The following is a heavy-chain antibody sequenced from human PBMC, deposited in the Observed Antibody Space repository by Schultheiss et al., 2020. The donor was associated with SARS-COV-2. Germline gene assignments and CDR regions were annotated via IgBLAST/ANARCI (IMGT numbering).Heavy chain of an antibody. V-gene: IGHV1-58*02. J-gene: IGHJ4*02. Sequence: SVKVSCKASGYTFTSYYMHWVRQATGQGLEWMGWISAYNGNTNYAQKFQERVTITRDMSTSTAYMELSSLRSEDTAVYYCAADMRAIVGATLQIDYWGQGTLVTVSS. CDR3: AADMRAIVGATLQIDY. CDR1: GYTFTSYY. CDR2: ISAYNGNT. D-gene: IGHD1-26*01.